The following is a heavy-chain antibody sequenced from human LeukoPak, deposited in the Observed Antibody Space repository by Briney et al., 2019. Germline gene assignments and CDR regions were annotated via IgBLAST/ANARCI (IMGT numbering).Heavy chain of an antibody. Sequence: SETLSLTCTVSGGSISSYYWSWIRQPPGKGLEWIGYIYYSGSTNYNPSLKSRVTISVDTSKNQFSLRLSSVTAADTAAYYCARRNYYGSGSPLYYFDYWGQGTLVTVSS. CDR2: IYYSGST. J-gene: IGHJ4*02. D-gene: IGHD3-10*01. CDR1: GGSISSYY. CDR3: ARRNYYGSGSPLYYFDY. V-gene: IGHV4-59*08.